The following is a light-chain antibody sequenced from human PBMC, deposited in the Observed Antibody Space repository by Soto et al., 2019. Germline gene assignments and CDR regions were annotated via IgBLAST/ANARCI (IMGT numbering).Light chain of an antibody. Sequence: EMVLTQSPGTLSLSPWERATLSCRASQSVSSSYLAWYQQKPGQAPRLLIYGASSRATGIPDRFSGSGSGTDFTLTISRLEPEDFAVYYCQQYGSSPRTFGQGTKVDI. J-gene: IGKJ1*01. CDR2: GAS. V-gene: IGKV3-20*01. CDR3: QQYGSSPRT. CDR1: QSVSSSY.